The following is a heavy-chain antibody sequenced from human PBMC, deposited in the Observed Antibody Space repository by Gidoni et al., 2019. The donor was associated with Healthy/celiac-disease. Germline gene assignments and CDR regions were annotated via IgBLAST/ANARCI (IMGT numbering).Heavy chain of an antibody. Sequence: QVQLVESGGGVVQPGRSLRLPCAASGFTFSSIGMHWVRQAPGKGLEWLAVISYDGSNKYYADSVKGRFTISRDNSKNTLYLQMNSLRAEDTAVYYCAKVGLRWLVRGYGMDVWGQGTTVTVSS. V-gene: IGHV3-30*18. D-gene: IGHD6-19*01. CDR1: GFTFSSIG. J-gene: IGHJ6*02. CDR3: AKVGLRWLVRGYGMDV. CDR2: ISYDGSNK.